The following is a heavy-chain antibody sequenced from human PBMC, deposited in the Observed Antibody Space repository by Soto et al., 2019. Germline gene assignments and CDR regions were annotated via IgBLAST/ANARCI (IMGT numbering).Heavy chain of an antibody. CDR3: ARFPAY. CDR1: RYSIISDYY. J-gene: IGHJ4*02. Sequence: SETLSLTCTVSRYSIISDYYWGWIRQPPGNGLGWIGSLYHSGSTHYNPSLKSRVTISVDTSKNQFSLKLTSVTAADTAVYFCARFPAYWGQGILVTVSS. V-gene: IGHV4-38-2*02. CDR2: LYHSGST.